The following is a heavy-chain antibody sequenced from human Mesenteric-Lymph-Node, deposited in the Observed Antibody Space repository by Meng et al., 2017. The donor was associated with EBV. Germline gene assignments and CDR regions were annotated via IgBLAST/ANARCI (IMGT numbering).Heavy chain of an antibody. CDR3: AADYYDSSGHQH. CDR1: RFTVSNNH. Sequence: VRLVGAGGGMVKAGGSLTRSGSASRFTVSNNHMGWVRQPPGKGLECVSVIHSGGSTHDEDSVKGRFTISRDNSKNTLHLQMNSLRDEDTAVYYCAADYYDSSGHQHWGQGTLVTVSS. D-gene: IGHD3-22*01. V-gene: IGHV3-53*01. J-gene: IGHJ4*02. CDR2: IHSGGST.